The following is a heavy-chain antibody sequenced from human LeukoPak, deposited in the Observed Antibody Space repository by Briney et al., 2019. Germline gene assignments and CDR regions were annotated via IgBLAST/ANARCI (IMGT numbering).Heavy chain of an antibody. CDR2: ITSDSSYI. Sequence: GGSLRLSCGASAFPFSILTMIDLRQAPGKGLEWVSSITSDSSYINNADSVKGRFTISRDNAKSSLYLQMNRLSAEDMAVYYCATSAPRTMLVLGVYSYDYWGQGTLVTVSS. CDR3: ATSAPRTMLVLGVYSYDY. V-gene: IGHV3-21*06. D-gene: IGHD3-22*01. J-gene: IGHJ4*02. CDR1: AFPFSILT.